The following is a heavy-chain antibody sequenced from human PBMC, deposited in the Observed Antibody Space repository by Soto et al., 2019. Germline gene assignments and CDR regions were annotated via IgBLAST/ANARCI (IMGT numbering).Heavy chain of an antibody. CDR1: GGTFSSYT. D-gene: IGHD5-12*01. V-gene: IGHV1-69*04. CDR2: IIPILGIA. Sequence: ASVKVSCKASGGTFSSYTISWVRQAPGQGLEWMGRIIPILGIANYAQKFQGRVTITADKSTSTAYMELSSLRSEDTAVYYCARDRGEYYSGYDPGTFDYWGQGTLVTVSS. CDR3: ARDRGEYYSGYDPGTFDY. J-gene: IGHJ4*02.